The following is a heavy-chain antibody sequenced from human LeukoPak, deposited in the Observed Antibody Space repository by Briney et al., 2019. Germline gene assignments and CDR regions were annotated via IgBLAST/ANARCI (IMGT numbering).Heavy chain of an antibody. V-gene: IGHV3-23*01. J-gene: IGHJ4*02. CDR3: AKDQLRVTGLSTFDY. D-gene: IGHD5-24*01. CDR1: GFTFSSYA. Sequence: TGGSLRLSCAASGFTFSSYAMSWVRQAPGKGLEWVSAISGSGGSTYYADSVKGRFTISRDNSKNTLYLQMNSLRAEDTAVYYCAKDQLRVTGLSTFDYWGQGTLVTVSS. CDR2: ISGSGGST.